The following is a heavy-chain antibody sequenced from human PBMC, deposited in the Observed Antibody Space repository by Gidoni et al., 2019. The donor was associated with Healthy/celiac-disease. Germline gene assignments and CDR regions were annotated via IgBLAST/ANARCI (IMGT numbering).Heavy chain of an antibody. CDR3: ATVGGLKWELYAFDI. V-gene: IGHV5-51*03. D-gene: IGHD1-26*01. J-gene: IGHJ3*02. CDR1: GYSLSSYW. Sequence: EVQLVQSGAEVKKPGESRKISCKGSGYSLSSYWIGWVRQMPGKGLEWMGIIYPGDSDTRYSPSFQGQFTISADKSISTAYLQWSSLKASDTAMYYCATVGGLKWELYAFDIWGQGTMVTVSS. CDR2: IYPGDSDT.